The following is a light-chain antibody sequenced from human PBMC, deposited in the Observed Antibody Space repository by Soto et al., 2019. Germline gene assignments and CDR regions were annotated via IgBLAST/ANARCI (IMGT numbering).Light chain of an antibody. CDR2: DAS. CDR1: QGISSA. CDR3: QQFNNYPLT. V-gene: IGKV1D-13*01. J-gene: IGKJ4*01. Sequence: AIPLTQSPSSLSASVGDSITVTCRASQGISSALAWYQQKPGKAPKLLISDASTLESGVPSRFSGSGSGTDFTLTISSLQPEDFATYYFQQFNNYPLTFGGGTKVEIK.